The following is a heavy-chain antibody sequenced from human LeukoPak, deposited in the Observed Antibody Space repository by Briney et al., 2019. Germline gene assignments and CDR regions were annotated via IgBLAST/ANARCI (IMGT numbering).Heavy chain of an antibody. Sequence: SVKVSCKASGGTFSSHAIAWVRQAPGQGPEWMGGIIPISGTANYAQKFQGRVTITTDESTSTAYMELSSLTSEDTAIYYCARRNSWYDSWGQGTLVTVLS. V-gene: IGHV1-69*05. D-gene: IGHD4-11*01. CDR2: IIPISGTA. J-gene: IGHJ5*01. CDR1: GGTFSSHA. CDR3: ARRNSWYDS.